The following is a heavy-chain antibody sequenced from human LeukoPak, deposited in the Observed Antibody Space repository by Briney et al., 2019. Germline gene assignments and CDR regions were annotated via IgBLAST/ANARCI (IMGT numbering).Heavy chain of an antibody. J-gene: IGHJ4*02. CDR3: AKREARSFEY. CDR1: GFTFSSSV. V-gene: IGHV3-23*01. CDR2: FSGSTGNT. D-gene: IGHD5-24*01. Sequence: GGSLRLSCVASGFTFSSSVMSWVRQAPGKGLEWVSTFSGSTGNTYYADSVKGRFTISRDDSKNPLYLQMNSLRAEDTAVYYCAKREARSFEYWGQGTLVTVSS.